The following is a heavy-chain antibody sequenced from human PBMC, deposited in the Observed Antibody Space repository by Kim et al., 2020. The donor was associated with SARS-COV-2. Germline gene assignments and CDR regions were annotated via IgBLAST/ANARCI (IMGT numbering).Heavy chain of an antibody. CDR3: ARLRDHDAFDI. Sequence: KYYVDSVKGRFTISRDNAKNSLYLQMNSLRAEDTAVYYCARLRDHDAFDIWGQGTMVTVSS. V-gene: IGHV3-7*03. J-gene: IGHJ3*02. CDR2: K.